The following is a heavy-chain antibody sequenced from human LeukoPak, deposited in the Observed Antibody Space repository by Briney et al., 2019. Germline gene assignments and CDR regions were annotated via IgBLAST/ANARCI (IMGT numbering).Heavy chain of an antibody. CDR1: GFTFDDYT. CDR2: ISWDGGST. J-gene: IGHJ4*02. V-gene: IGHV3-43*01. D-gene: IGHD3-16*01. CDR3: EKGGGGVGGFDY. Sequence: GGSLRLSCAASGFTFDDYTMHWVRQAPGKGVEWVSLISWDGGSTYYVDSVKGRFTISRDNSKNSLYLQMHSLRTEDTALYYGEKGGGGVGGFDYWGQGTLVTVSS.